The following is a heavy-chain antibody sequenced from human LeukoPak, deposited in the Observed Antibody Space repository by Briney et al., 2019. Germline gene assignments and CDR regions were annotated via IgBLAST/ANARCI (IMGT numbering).Heavy chain of an antibody. Sequence: GGSLRLSCAASGFTLSSYWMHWVRQAPGKGLVWVSRINSDGSSTSYADSVKGRFTISRDNAKNTLYLQMNSLRAEDTAVYYCARELITIFGVVINYFDYWGQGTLVTVSS. CDR2: INSDGSST. J-gene: IGHJ4*02. V-gene: IGHV3-74*01. CDR1: GFTLSSYW. D-gene: IGHD3-3*01. CDR3: ARELITIFGVVINYFDY.